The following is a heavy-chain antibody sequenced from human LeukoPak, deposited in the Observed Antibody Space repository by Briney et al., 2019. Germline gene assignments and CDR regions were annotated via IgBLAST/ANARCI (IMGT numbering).Heavy chain of an antibody. J-gene: IGHJ3*02. V-gene: IGHV4-59*01. CDR2: IYYSGST. CDR1: GGSISSYV. Sequence: PSKTLSLTCTVSGGSISSYVWSWIRQPPGKGLEWIGYIYYSGSTNYNPSLKSRVTISVDTSKNQFSLRLSSVTAADTAVYYCARDLHDAFDIWGQGTVVTVSS. CDR3: ARDLHDAFDI.